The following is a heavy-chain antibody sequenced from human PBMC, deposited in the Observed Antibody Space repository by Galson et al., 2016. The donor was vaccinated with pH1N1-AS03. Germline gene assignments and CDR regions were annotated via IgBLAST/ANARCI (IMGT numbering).Heavy chain of an antibody. J-gene: IGHJ4*02. CDR2: ISGSGGST. V-gene: IGHV3-23*01. CDR3: AKRPRSDDY. Sequence: SLRLSCAASGFTFSKYAMGWVRQAPGKGLEWVSSISGSGGSTSYADSVKGRFTISRDNSKNTLYLQLNSLRVEDTAIYYCAKRPRSDDYWGQGTLVTVSS. CDR1: GFTFSKYA.